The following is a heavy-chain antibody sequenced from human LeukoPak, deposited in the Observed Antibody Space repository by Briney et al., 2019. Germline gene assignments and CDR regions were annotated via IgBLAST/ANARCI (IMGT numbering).Heavy chain of an antibody. D-gene: IGHD6-19*01. Sequence: PGGSLRLSCAASGFTFSSYSMNWVRQAPGKGLEWVSSISSGSSYIYYADSVKGRFTISRDNAKNSLYLQMNSLRAEDTAVYYCARVYSSGWYVDYWGQGTLVTVSS. CDR1: GFTFSSYS. J-gene: IGHJ4*02. CDR2: ISSGSSYI. V-gene: IGHV3-21*01. CDR3: ARVYSSGWYVDY.